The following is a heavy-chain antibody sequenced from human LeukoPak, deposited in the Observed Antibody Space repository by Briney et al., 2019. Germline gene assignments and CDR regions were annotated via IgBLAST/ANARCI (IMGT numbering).Heavy chain of an antibody. CDR3: ASQNRVAGGYYFDY. CDR1: GGSISSYY. V-gene: IGHV4-4*07. Sequence: SETLSLTCTVSGGSISSYYWSWIRQPAGKGLEWIGRIYTSGSTNYNPSLKSRVTMSVDTSKNQFSLKLSSVTAADTAVYYCASQNRVAGGYYFDYWGQGTLVTVSS. CDR2: IYTSGST. D-gene: IGHD6-19*01. J-gene: IGHJ4*02.